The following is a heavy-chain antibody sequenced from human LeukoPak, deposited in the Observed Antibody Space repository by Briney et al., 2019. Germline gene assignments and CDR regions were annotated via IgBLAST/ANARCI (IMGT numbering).Heavy chain of an antibody. CDR1: GFTFTNYW. CDR3: ARGGLDHAYDI. V-gene: IGHV3-74*01. D-gene: IGHD6-19*01. J-gene: IGHJ3*02. Sequence: PGGSLRLSCVASGFTFTNYWMHWVRQAPGKGLMWVSRVHSDGVSAIYADSVEGRFTVSRDNTKNSVYLQMSSLRADDTGVYYCARGGLDHAYDIWGQGTMVTVSS. CDR2: VHSDGVSA.